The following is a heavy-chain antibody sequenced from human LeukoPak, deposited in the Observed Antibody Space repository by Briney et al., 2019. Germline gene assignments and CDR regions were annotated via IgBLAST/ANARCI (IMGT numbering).Heavy chain of an antibody. D-gene: IGHD3-10*02. V-gene: IGHV3-48*03. Sequence: GGSLRLSCAASEFSVGSNYMTWVRQAPGKGLEWVSYISSSGSTIYYADSVKGRFTISRDNAKNSLYLQMNSLRAEDTAGYYCAELGITMIGGVWGKGTTVTISS. CDR3: AELGITMIGGV. CDR2: ISSSGSTI. J-gene: IGHJ6*04. CDR1: EFSVGSNY.